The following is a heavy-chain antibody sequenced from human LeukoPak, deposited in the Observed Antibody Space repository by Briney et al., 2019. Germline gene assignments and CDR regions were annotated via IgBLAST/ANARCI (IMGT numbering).Heavy chain of an antibody. CDR3: ARVPYCSSTSCYHY. D-gene: IGHD2-2*01. J-gene: IGHJ4*02. Sequence: PSETLSLTCAVYGGSFSGYYWSWIRQPPGKGLEWIGEINHSGSTNYNPSLKSRVTISVDTSKNQFSLKLSSVTAADTAMYYCARVPYCSSTSCYHYWGQGTLVTVSS. V-gene: IGHV4-34*01. CDR1: GGSFSGYY. CDR2: INHSGST.